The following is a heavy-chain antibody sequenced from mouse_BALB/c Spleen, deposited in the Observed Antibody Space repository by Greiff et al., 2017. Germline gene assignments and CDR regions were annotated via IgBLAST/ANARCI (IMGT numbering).Heavy chain of an antibody. CDR1: GFTFSSYA. CDR2: ISSGGSYT. V-gene: IGHV5-9-1*01. J-gene: IGHJ1*01. Sequence: DVMLVESGGGLVKPGGSLKLSCAASGFTFSSYAMSWVRQTPEKRLEWVATISSGGSYTYYPDSVKGRFTISRDNAKNTLYLQMSSLRSEDTAMYYCARGRYDGYFDVWGAGTTVTVSS. D-gene: IGHD2-14*01. CDR3: ARGRYDGYFDV.